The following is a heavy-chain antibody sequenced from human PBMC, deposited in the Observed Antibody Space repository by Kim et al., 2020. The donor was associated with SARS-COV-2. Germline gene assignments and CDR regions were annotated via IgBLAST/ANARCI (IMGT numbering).Heavy chain of an antibody. V-gene: IGHV4-34*01. CDR1: GGSFSGYY. D-gene: IGHD3-22*01. CDR2: INHSGST. Sequence: SETLSLTCAVYGGSFSGYYWSWIRQPPGKGLEWIGEINHSGSTNYNPSLKSRVTISVDTSKNQFSLKLSSVTAADTAVYYCARRRTMMVVTAFDIWGQGTMFTVSS. CDR3: ARRRTMMVVTAFDI. J-gene: IGHJ3*02.